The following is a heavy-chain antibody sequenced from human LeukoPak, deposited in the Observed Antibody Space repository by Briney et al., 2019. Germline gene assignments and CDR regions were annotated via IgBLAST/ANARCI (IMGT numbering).Heavy chain of an antibody. D-gene: IGHD3-3*01. Sequence: GGSLRLSCVASGFMFSDYAMSWVRQAPGKGLEWVSSISSSGGTTFYADSVKGRFTISRDLFKKTVHLEMKAMRAEDTAVYYCAKEPPPYYDCPLGYWGQGTLVTVSP. J-gene: IGHJ4*02. CDR2: ISSSGGTT. CDR3: AKEPPPYYDCPLGY. CDR1: GFMFSDYA. V-gene: IGHV3-23*01.